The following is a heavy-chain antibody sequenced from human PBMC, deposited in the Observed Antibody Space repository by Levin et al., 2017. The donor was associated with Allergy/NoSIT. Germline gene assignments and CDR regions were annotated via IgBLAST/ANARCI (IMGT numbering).Heavy chain of an antibody. Sequence: TSETLSLTCTVSGGSISSSSYYWGWIRQPPGKGLEWIGSIYYSGSTYYNPSLKSRVTISVDTSKNQFSLKLSSVTAADTAVYYCARDDYDFWSGYYRTPYYYGMDVWGQGTTVTVSS. CDR3: ARDDYDFWSGYYRTPYYYGMDV. J-gene: IGHJ6*02. CDR2: IYYSGST. CDR1: GGSISSSSYY. V-gene: IGHV4-39*07. D-gene: IGHD3-3*01.